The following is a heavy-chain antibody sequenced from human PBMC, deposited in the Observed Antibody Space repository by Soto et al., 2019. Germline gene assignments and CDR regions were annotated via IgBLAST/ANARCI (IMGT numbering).Heavy chain of an antibody. CDR2: ISGSGGST. CDR1: GFTFTSYA. V-gene: IGHV3-23*01. CDR3: AKERLFLPRDVFDI. D-gene: IGHD3-22*01. Sequence: PGGSLRLSCAASGFTFTSYAMTWVRQAPGKGLEWVSAISGSGGSTYYADSVKGRFTISRDDSRDTLYLQMNSLRAEDTAVYYCAKERLFLPRDVFDIWGQGTMVTVSS. J-gene: IGHJ3*02.